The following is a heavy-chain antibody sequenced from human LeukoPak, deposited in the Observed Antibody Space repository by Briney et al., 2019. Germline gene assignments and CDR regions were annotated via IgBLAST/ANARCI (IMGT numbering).Heavy chain of an antibody. CDR3: ARVLTIFGVSNWFDP. J-gene: IGHJ5*02. CDR2: IIPIFGTA. CDR1: GGTFSSYA. Sequence: ASVKVSCKASGGTFSSYAISWVRQAPGQGLEWMGGIIPIFGTANYAQKFQGRVTITTDESTSTAYMELSRLRSEDTAVFYCARVLTIFGVSNWFDPWGQGTLVTVSS. D-gene: IGHD3-3*01. V-gene: IGHV1-69*05.